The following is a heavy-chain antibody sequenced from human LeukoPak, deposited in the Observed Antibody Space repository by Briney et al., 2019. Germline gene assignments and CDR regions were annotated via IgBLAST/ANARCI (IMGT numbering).Heavy chain of an antibody. CDR1: GFTFSSYS. V-gene: IGHV3-21*01. CDR2: ISSSSSYI. J-gene: IGHJ3*02. CDR3: ARDHHRRLYDSQARDTFDI. D-gene: IGHD3-22*01. Sequence: GGSLRLSCAASGFTFSSYSMNWVRQAPGKGLEWVSSISSSSSYIYYADSVKGRFTTSRDNAKNSLYLQMNSLRAEDTAVYYCARDHHRRLYDSQARDTFDIWGQGTMVTVSS.